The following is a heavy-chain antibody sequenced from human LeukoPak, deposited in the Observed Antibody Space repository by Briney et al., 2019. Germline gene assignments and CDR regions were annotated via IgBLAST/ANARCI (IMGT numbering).Heavy chain of an antibody. CDR3: ARDDAYYDSSGHLAGLDY. V-gene: IGHV3-48*04. CDR1: GFTFSNYW. J-gene: IGHJ4*02. Sequence: GGSLRLSCAASGFTFSNYWMNWVRQAPGKGLEWVSYISSSGNTIYYADSVRGRFTISRDNAKNSVYLQMNSLRAEDTAVYFCARDDAYYDSSGHLAGLDYWGQGTLVTVSS. CDR2: ISSSGNTI. D-gene: IGHD3-22*01.